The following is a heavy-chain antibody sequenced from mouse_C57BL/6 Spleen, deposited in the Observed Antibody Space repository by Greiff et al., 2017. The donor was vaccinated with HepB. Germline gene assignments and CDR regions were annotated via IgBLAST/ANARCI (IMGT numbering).Heavy chain of an antibody. CDR2: ISDGGSYT. V-gene: IGHV5-4*01. CDR3: ARDSNAYFDY. D-gene: IGHD2-5*01. CDR1: GFTFSSYA. J-gene: IGHJ2*01. Sequence: EVKVVESGGGLVKPGGSLKLSCAASGFTFSSYAMSWVRQTPEKRLEWVATISDGGSYTYYPDNVKGRFTISRDNAKNNLYLQMSHLKSEDTAMYYCARDSNAYFDYWGQGTTLTVSS.